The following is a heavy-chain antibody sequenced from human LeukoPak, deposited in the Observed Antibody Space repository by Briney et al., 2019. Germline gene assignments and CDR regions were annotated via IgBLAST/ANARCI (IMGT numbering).Heavy chain of an antibody. CDR2: FDPEDGET. J-gene: IGHJ4*02. CDR1: GYTLTELS. CDR3: TTPLALGPPSLVDD. Sequence: ASVTVPCTVSGYTLTELSMHWVRQGPGKGLEWRRGFDPEDGETIYAQKFQGRVTMTEDTSTDTAYMELSSLRSEATAVHHCTTPLALGPPSLVDDWGQGTLVTVSS. V-gene: IGHV1-24*01. D-gene: IGHD3-9*01.